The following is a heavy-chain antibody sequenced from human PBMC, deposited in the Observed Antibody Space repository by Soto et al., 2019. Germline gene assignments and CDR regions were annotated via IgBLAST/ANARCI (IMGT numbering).Heavy chain of an antibody. CDR1: GFTFSGSA. CDR3: RSTVITPGDY. Sequence: GGSLRLSCAASGFTFSGSAMHWVRQASGKGLEWVGRIRSKANSYATVYAASVKGRFTISRDDSKNTAYLQMNSLKTEDTAVYYCRSTVITPGDYWGQGTLVTVSS. D-gene: IGHD4-4*01. J-gene: IGHJ4*02. CDR2: IRSKANSYAT. V-gene: IGHV3-73*01.